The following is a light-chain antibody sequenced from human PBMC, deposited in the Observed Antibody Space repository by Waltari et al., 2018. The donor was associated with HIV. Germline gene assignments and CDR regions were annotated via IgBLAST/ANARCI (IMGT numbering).Light chain of an antibody. CDR3: QQYHHWPPLT. CDR2: HSS. J-gene: IGKJ4*01. V-gene: IGKV3D-15*01. CDR1: QHVDDK. Sequence: DILLTQSPATISVSPGGRVTVSCRASQHVDDKLAWYQQKPGQSPRLLIYHSSVRAAGVPTRFGGAGSATNFTLTITSLQSEDFALYFCQQYHHWPPLTFGGGSRVELK.